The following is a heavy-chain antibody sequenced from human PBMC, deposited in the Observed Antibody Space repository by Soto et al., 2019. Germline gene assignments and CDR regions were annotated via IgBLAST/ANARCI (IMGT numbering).Heavy chain of an antibody. D-gene: IGHD2-8*01. CDR3: VRENGNSNAYYFDS. CDR2: GVHSASNT. Sequence: EVQLFQSGGGLVQPGGSLSLSCAASGITFNTYAMSWVRQVPGKGLEWVAGVHSASNTYYADSVKGRFTISRDTSQNTLYLRLTSLRVDDTAVYYCVRENGNSNAYYFDSWGQGTLVTVSS. CDR1: GITFNTYA. V-gene: IGHV3-23*01. J-gene: IGHJ4*02.